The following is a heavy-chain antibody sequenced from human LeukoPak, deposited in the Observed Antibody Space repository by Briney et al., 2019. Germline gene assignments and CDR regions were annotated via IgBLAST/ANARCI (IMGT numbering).Heavy chain of an antibody. Sequence: SETLSLTCTVSGGSISSYYWSWIRHPPGKGLEWIGYIYYSGSTNYNPSLKSRVTISVDTSKNQFSLKLSSVTAADTAVYYCARVVVMNWFDPWGEGTLVTVSS. CDR2: IYYSGST. CDR3: ARVVVMNWFDP. D-gene: IGHD6-6*01. V-gene: IGHV4-59*01. J-gene: IGHJ5*02. CDR1: GGSISSYY.